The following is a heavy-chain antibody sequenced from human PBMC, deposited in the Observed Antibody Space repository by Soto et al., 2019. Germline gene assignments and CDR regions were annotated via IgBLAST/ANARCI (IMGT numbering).Heavy chain of an antibody. CDR2: IYSGGST. CDR1: GFTVSSNY. CDR3: ARDTYYYDSSGYNSYYYYYGMDV. V-gene: IGHV3-53*01. J-gene: IGHJ6*02. Sequence: SGGSLRLSCAASGFTVSSNYMSWVRQAPGKGLEWVSVIYSGGSTYYADSVKGRFTISRDNSKNTLYLQMNSLRAEDTAVYYCARDTYYYDSSGYNSYYYYYGMDVWGQGTTVTVSS. D-gene: IGHD3-22*01.